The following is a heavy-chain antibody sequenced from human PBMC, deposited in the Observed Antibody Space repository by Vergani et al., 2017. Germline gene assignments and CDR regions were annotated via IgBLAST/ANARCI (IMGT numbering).Heavy chain of an antibody. CDR2: INHSGST. J-gene: IGHJ4*02. Sequence: QVQLQQWGAGLLKPSETLSLTCAVYGGSFSGYYWSWIRQPPGKGLEWIGEINHSGSTNYNPSLKSRVTISVDTSKNQFSLKLSSVTAADTAVYYCARGVAVADYDFDYWGQGTLVTVSS. CDR3: ARGVAVADYDFDY. CDR1: GGSFSGYY. V-gene: IGHV4-34*01. D-gene: IGHD6-19*01.